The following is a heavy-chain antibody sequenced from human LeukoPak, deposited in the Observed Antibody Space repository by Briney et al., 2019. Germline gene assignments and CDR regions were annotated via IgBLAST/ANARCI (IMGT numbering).Heavy chain of an antibody. Sequence: PGGSLRLSCAASGFTFSSYAMSWVRQAPGKGLEWVSAISGSGGTTYYADSVKGRFTISRDNSKSTLYVQMNSLRAEDTAVYYCAIAVAARQGTIDPWGQGTLVTISS. D-gene: IGHD6-6*01. V-gene: IGHV3-23*01. CDR1: GFTFSSYA. CDR2: ISGSGGTT. J-gene: IGHJ5*02. CDR3: AIAVAARQGTIDP.